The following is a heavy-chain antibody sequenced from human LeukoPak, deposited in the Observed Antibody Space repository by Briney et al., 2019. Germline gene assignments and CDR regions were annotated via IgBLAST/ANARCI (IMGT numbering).Heavy chain of an antibody. CDR1: GYTFTSCA. V-gene: IGHV1-8*01. CDR3: SRGGAYYGSAVDY. J-gene: IGHJ4*02. D-gene: IGHD3-10*01. CDR2: MNPNSGNR. Sequence: AAVKVSCKSSGYTFTSCAIDWVRVANGQGLEWIGWMNPNSGNRGYSQKVQGKVTLTMNTSISKTYMELHRLRSEDKDMYYCSRGGAYYGSAVDYWGQGTLVTVSS.